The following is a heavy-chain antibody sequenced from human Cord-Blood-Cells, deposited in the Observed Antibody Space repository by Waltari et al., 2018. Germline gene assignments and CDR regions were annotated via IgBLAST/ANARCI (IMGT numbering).Heavy chain of an antibody. CDR2: IFSNDEK. D-gene: IGHD6-13*01. V-gene: IGHV2-26*01. J-gene: IGHJ5*02. CDR1: MG. CDR3: ARIWRNDSSSWYWFDP. Sequence: MGVSWIRQPPGKALEWLAHIFSNDEKSYSTSLKSRLTISKDTSKSQVVLTMTNMDPVDTATYYCARIWRNDSSSWYWFDPWGQGTLVTVSS.